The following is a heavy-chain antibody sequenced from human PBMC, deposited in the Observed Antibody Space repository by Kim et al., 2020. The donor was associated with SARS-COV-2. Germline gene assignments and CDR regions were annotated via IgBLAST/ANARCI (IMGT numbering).Heavy chain of an antibody. CDR2: IYYSGST. D-gene: IGHD6-13*01. CDR3: ASKAFSIAAAATGAFDI. CDR1: GGSISSGGYY. V-gene: IGHV4-31*03. Sequence: SETLSLTCTVSGGSISSGGYYWSWIRQRPGKGLEWIGYIYYSGSTYYNPSLKSRVTISVDTSKNQFSLKLSSVTAADTAVYYCASKAFSIAAAATGAFDIWGQATMVTVSS. J-gene: IGHJ3*02.